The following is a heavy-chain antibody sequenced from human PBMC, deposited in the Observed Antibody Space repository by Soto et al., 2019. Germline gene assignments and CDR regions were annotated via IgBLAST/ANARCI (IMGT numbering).Heavy chain of an antibody. V-gene: IGHV1-69*13. Sequence: SVKVSCKVSGYSQTELSMHWVRQAPGKGLEWMGGIIPIFGTANYAQKFQGRVTITADESTSTAYMELSSLRSEDTAVYYCAKYYDFSGYYGTNGMDVWGQGTTVTVCS. J-gene: IGHJ6*02. CDR2: IIPIFGTA. CDR3: AKYYDFSGYYGTNGMDV. D-gene: IGHD3-22*01. CDR1: GYSQTELS.